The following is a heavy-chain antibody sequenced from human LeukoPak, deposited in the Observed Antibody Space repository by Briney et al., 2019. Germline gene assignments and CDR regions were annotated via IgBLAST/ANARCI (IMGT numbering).Heavy chain of an antibody. Sequence: GGSLRLSCAASGFTFSDYYMSWIRQAPGKGLEWVSYISSSGSTIYYADSVKGRFTISRDNAKNSLYLQMNSLGAEDTAVYYCARDLHSYGSPPNYWGQGTLVTVSS. CDR2: ISSSGSTI. CDR1: GFTFSDYY. D-gene: IGHD5-18*01. CDR3: ARDLHSYGSPPNY. J-gene: IGHJ4*02. V-gene: IGHV3-11*01.